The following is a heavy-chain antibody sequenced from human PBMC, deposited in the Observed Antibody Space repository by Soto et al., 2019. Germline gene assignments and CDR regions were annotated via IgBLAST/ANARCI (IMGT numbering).Heavy chain of an antibody. CDR3: ARDRRYYDSSGYWFDP. CDR1: GGTFSSYA. CDR2: IIPIFGTA. Sequence: SVKVSFKASGGTFSSYAISWLRQAPGQGLEWMGGIIPIFGTANYAQKFQGRVTITADKSTSTAYMELSSLRSEDTAVYYCARDRRYYDSSGYWFDPWGQGTLVTVSS. V-gene: IGHV1-69*06. J-gene: IGHJ5*02. D-gene: IGHD3-22*01.